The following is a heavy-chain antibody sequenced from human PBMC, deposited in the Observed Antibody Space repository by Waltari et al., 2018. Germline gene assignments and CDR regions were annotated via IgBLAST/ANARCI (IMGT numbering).Heavy chain of an antibody. CDR1: GDSLHSKA. V-gene: IGHV1-69*15. CDR2: IIPIFATT. CDR3: AREVYFFESGGDF. J-gene: IGHJ4*02. D-gene: IGHD2-21*01. Sequence: QAQLVQSGAEVKKPGSSVKVSCKASGDSLHSKALSGVRQAPGQGLEWVGRIIPIFATTNYAQKFQGRVTITADESTNTLYMEMTGLTSEDTAVYYCAREVYFFESGGDFWGPGTLVTVSS.